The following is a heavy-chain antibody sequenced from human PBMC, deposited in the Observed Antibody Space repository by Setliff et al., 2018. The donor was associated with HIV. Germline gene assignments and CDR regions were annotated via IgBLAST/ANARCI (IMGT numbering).Heavy chain of an antibody. D-gene: IGHD2-21*01. CDR1: GGTFSTYT. CDR3: VRVFKEGWPVVWFDT. J-gene: IGHJ5*02. Sequence: VASVKVSCKASGGTFSTYTIAWVRQAPGQGLEWMGRIIPIFGTPNYAQKFQGRVTLTSDASTNTLYMELTSLRSDDTAVYYCVRVFKEGWPVVWFDTWGQGTLVTVSS. V-gene: IGHV1-69*05. CDR2: IIPIFGTP.